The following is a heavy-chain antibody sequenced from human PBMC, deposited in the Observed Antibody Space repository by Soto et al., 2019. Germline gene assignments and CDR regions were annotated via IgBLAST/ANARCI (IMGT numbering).Heavy chain of an antibody. CDR2: INHSGST. CDR3: ARGGMVAAAGGWRSYYYYYMDV. J-gene: IGHJ6*03. D-gene: IGHD6-13*01. Sequence: PSETLSLTCAVYGGSFSGYYWSWIRQPPGKGLEWIGEINHSGSTNYNPSLKSRVTISVDTSKNQFSLKLSSVTAADTAVYYCARGGMVAAAGGWRSYYYYYMDVWGKGTTVTVSS. CDR1: GGSFSGYY. V-gene: IGHV4-34*01.